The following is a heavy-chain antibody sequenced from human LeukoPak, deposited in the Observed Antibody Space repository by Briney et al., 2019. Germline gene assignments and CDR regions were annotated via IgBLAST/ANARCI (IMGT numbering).Heavy chain of an antibody. Sequence: VSVKVSCKASGYTFTSYGISWVRQAPGQGLEWMGWISAYNGNTNYAQKLQGRVTMTTDTSTSTAYMELRSLRSDDTAVYYCARDDRLVRVNYFDYWGQGTLVTVSS. CDR1: GYTFTSYG. J-gene: IGHJ4*02. CDR2: ISAYNGNT. CDR3: ARDDRLVRVNYFDY. D-gene: IGHD6-6*01. V-gene: IGHV1-18*01.